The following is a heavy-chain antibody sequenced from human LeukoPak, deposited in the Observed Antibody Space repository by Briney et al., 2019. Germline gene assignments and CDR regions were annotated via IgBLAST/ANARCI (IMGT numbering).Heavy chain of an antibody. D-gene: IGHD3-3*01. CDR2: INHSGST. CDR1: GGSISSSSYY. J-gene: IGHJ3*02. Sequence: PSETLSLTCTVSGGSISSSSYYWSWIRQPPGKGLEWIGEINHSGSTNYNPSLKSRVTISVDTSKNQFSLKLSSVTAADTAVYYCARSQNRARITIFGVVLPRDAFDIWGQGTMVTVSS. CDR3: ARSQNRARITIFGVVLPRDAFDI. V-gene: IGHV4-39*07.